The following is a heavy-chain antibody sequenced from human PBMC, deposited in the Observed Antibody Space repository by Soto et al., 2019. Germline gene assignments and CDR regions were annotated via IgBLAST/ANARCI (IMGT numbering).Heavy chain of an antibody. CDR1: GYTFTSYG. D-gene: IGHD6-13*01. CDR2: INAANGDT. Sequence: VSVKVSCKASGYTFTSYGIHWVRQAPGQRLEWMGWINAANGDTKYSPKFQGRVTTTRDTSASTAYMELSSLRSEDTAVYYCVRRHVSATGIDWFDPWGQGTLVTVSS. V-gene: IGHV1-3*01. J-gene: IGHJ5*02. CDR3: VRRHVSATGIDWFDP.